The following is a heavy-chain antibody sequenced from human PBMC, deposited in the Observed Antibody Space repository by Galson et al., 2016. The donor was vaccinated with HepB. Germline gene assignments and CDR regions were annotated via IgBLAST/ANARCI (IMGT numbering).Heavy chain of an antibody. D-gene: IGHD3-16*01. CDR3: ARGFGAPTYYAMDV. CDR1: GGPFNNYA. Sequence: SVKVSCKVSGGPFNNYAISWVRQAPGQGLEWMGGVIPYFETTNHAQKFQDRVTFTADKSTSTAFMELSSLRSEDSAVYYCARGFGAPTYYAMDVWGQGTTVTVSS. J-gene: IGHJ6*01. CDR2: VIPYFETT. V-gene: IGHV1-69*06.